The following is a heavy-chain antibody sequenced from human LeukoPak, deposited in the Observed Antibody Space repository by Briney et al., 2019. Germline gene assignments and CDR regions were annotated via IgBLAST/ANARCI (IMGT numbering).Heavy chain of an antibody. CDR1: GLTVSSYS. J-gene: IGHJ6*03. D-gene: IGHD6-13*01. V-gene: IGHV3-21*01. Sequence: PGGSLTLSCAASGLTVSSYSMNCVRHAPGGGLECVSSISSSSRYRYYADSVKGRFPISRDNTKNSLYLQMNSLRAEDTAVYYCARVAAAFYYYYYIDVWGKGTTVTVSS. CDR2: ISSSSRYR. CDR3: ARVAAAFYYYYYIDV.